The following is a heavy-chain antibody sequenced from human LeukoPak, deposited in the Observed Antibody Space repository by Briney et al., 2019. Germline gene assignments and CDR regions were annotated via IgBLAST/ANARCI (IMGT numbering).Heavy chain of an antibody. D-gene: IGHD3-22*01. J-gene: IGHJ4*02. CDR3: AKVRASSGYTFFDY. CDR1: GFTFSSYG. V-gene: IGHV3-30*18. Sequence: GGSLRLSCAASGFTFSSYGMPWVRQAPGKGLEWVAVISYDGSNKYYADSVKGRFTISRDNSKNTLYLQMNSLRAEDTAVYYCAKVRASSGYTFFDYWGQGTLVTVSS. CDR2: ISYDGSNK.